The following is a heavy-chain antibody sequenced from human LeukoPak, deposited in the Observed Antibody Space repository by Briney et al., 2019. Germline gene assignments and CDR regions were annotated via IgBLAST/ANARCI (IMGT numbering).Heavy chain of an antibody. Sequence: GGSLRLSCAASGFTFSSYGMSWVRQAPGKGLEWVSAISGSGGSTYYADSVKGRFTISRDNSKNTLYLQMNSPRAEDTAVYYCAKNSDYYYYYMDVWGKGTTVTISS. CDR2: ISGSGGST. V-gene: IGHV3-23*01. CDR1: GFTFSSYG. CDR3: AKNSDYYYYYMDV. J-gene: IGHJ6*03. D-gene: IGHD3-10*01.